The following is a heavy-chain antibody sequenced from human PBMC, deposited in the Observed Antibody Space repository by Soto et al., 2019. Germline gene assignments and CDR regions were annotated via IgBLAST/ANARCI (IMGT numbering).Heavy chain of an antibody. D-gene: IGHD1-7*01. CDR2: TYYRSKWYN. Sequence: KQSQTLSLTCAISGDSVSSNSAAWNWIRQSPSRGLEWLGRTYYRSKWYNDYAVSVKSRITINPDTSKNQFSLQLNSVTPEDTAVYYCARARLGTGTTRWGNYYYMDVWGKGTTVTVSS. CDR1: GDSVSSNSAA. J-gene: IGHJ6*03. V-gene: IGHV6-1*01. CDR3: ARARLGTGTTRWGNYYYMDV.